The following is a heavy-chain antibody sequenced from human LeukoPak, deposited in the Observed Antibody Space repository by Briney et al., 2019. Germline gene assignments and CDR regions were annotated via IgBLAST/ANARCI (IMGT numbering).Heavy chain of an antibody. D-gene: IGHD3-3*01. CDR1: GFTFSSYW. V-gene: IGHV3-74*01. J-gene: IGHJ4*02. CDR3: ARPNYDFWSGYNYYFDY. Sequence: GGSLRLSCAASGFTFSSYWMHWVRQAPGKGLVWVSRINSDGSSTGYADSVKGRFTISRDNAKNTLYLQMNSLRAEDTAVYYCARPNYDFWSGYNYYFDYWGQGTLVTVSS. CDR2: INSDGSST.